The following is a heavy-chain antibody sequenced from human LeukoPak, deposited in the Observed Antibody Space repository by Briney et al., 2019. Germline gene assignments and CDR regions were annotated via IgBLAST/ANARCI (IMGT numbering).Heavy chain of an antibody. J-gene: IGHJ5*02. V-gene: IGHV3-66*02. Sequence: GASLRLACAPSGFSVSSNYMSWVRQAAGKGLEWVSVIYSGGSTYYADSVKGRFTICRDNSKNTLYLQMNSLRGEDTAVYYCARGDLTGDPKGPPWFGLWGQGTLVTVSS. CDR1: GFSVSSNY. CDR3: ARGDLTGDPKGPPWFGL. D-gene: IGHD7-27*01. CDR2: IYSGGST.